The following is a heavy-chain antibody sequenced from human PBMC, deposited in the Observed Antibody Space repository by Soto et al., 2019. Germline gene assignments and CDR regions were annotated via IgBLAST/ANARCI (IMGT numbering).Heavy chain of an antibody. J-gene: IGHJ3*02. V-gene: IGHV4-61*05. Sequence: SETLSLTCTVSGGSISSSSYYWSWIRQPPGKGLEWIGYIYYSGSTNYNPSLKSRVTISVDTSKNQFSLKLSSVTAADTAVYYCARHRNSGSYDAFDIWGQGTMVTVSS. CDR3: ARHRNSGSYDAFDI. D-gene: IGHD1-26*01. CDR1: GGSISSSSYY. CDR2: IYYSGST.